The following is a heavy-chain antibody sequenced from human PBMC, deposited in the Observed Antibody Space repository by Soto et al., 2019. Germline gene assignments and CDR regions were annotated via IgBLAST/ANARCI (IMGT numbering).Heavy chain of an antibody. CDR1: VFTFSTYE. Sequence: VGSLRLSCASSVFTFSTYEFNCVRHSPGRGLEWISYISVSGNIIKYAESVKGRFTISRGNADNSLHLHMSNLRVDDTALYFCVRDTMRASDAASLEYWGQGTQVIVSS. CDR3: VRDTMRASDAASLEY. CDR2: ISVSGNII. D-gene: IGHD2-2*01. V-gene: IGHV3-48*03. J-gene: IGHJ4*02.